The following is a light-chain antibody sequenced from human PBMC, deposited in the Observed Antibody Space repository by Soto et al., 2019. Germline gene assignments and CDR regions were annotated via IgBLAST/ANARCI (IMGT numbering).Light chain of an antibody. Sequence: DIPMTQSPSTLSASVGDRVTITCRASQSISSWLAWYQQKPGKAPKLLIYKASSLESGVPSRFSGSGYGTEFTLTISSLQPDDFATYYCQQYNSYSPWTFGQGTKVEIK. CDR2: KAS. CDR1: QSISSW. CDR3: QQYNSYSPWT. V-gene: IGKV1-5*03. J-gene: IGKJ1*01.